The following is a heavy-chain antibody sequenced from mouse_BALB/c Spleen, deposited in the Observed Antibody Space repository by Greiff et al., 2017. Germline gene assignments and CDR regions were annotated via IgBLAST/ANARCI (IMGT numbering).Heavy chain of an antibody. J-gene: IGHJ3*01. V-gene: IGHV1-4*02. CDR3: ARGGDYDRFAY. Sequence: VQLQQSAAELARPGASVKMSCKASGYTFTSYTMHWVKQRPGQGLEWIGYINPSSGYTEYNQKFKDKTTLTADKSSSTAYMQLSSLTSEDSAVYYCARGGDYDRFAYWGQGTLVTVSA. CDR2: INPSSGYT. CDR1: GYTFTSYT. D-gene: IGHD2-4*01.